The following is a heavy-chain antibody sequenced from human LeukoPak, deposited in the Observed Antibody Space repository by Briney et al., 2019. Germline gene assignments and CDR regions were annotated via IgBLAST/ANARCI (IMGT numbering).Heavy chain of an antibody. J-gene: IGHJ4*02. CDR1: GDSISSGDYY. V-gene: IGHV4-61*02. CDR2: ISSSGST. D-gene: IGHD3-22*01. Sequence: KSSETLSLTCTVSGDSISSGDYYWSWIRQPAGKGLEWIGRISSSGSTNYNPSLKSRVTISVDTSKNQFSLKLSSVTAADTAVYFCARESYDSSGYDFDYWGQGTLVTVSS. CDR3: ARESYDSSGYDFDY.